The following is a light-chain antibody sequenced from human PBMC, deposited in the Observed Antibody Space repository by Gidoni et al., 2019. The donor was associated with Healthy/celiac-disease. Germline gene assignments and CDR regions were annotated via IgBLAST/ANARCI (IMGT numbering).Light chain of an antibody. CDR3: QAWDSSTGV. CDR2: QDS. J-gene: IGLJ2*01. Sequence: SYELTQPPSVSVSPGQTASITCSGDKSGDKYACWYQQKPGQSPVLVIYQDSKRPSGIPARFSGSNSGNTATLTISGTQAMDEADYYCQAWDSSTGVFGGGTKLTVL. CDR1: KSGDKY. V-gene: IGLV3-1*01.